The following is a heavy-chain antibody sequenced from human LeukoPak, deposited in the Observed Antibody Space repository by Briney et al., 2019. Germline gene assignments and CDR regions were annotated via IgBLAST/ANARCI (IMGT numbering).Heavy chain of an antibody. V-gene: IGHV3-11*03. CDR2: ISSSSSYT. CDR1: GFXFSDYY. D-gene: IGHD3-10*01. CDR3: ASSFRSYGSGSYPFDY. J-gene: IGHJ4*02. Sequence: PGGSLRLSCAASGFXFSDYYISWIRQAPGKGLKWVSYISSSSSYTNYADSVKGRFTISRDNAKNSLYLQMNSLRAEDTAVYYCASSFRSYGSGSYPFDYWGQGTLVTVSS.